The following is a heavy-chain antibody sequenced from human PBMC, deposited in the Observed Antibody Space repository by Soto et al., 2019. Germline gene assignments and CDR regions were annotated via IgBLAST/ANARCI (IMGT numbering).Heavy chain of an antibody. CDR1: GGSFSGYY. J-gene: IGHJ3*02. V-gene: IGHV4-34*01. CDR3: ARMDLLSDAFDI. D-gene: IGHD3-10*01. Sequence: SETLSLTCAVYGGSFSGYYWSWIRQPPGKGLEWIGEINHSGSTNYNPSLKSRVTISVDTSKNQFSLKLSSVTAADTAVYYCARMDLLSDAFDIWGQGTMVTVSS. CDR2: INHSGST.